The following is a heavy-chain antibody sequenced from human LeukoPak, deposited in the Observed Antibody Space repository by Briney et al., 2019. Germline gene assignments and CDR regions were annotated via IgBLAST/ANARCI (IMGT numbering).Heavy chain of an antibody. J-gene: IGHJ4*02. CDR3: ARAQAVGIAAAGFDY. D-gene: IGHD6-13*01. Sequence: ASVKVSCKASGGTFSSYAISWVRQAPGQGLEWMGRIIPILGIANYAQKFQGRVTITADKSTSTAYVELSSLRSEDTAVYYCARAQAVGIAAAGFDYWGQGTLVTVSS. CDR1: GGTFSSYA. CDR2: IIPILGIA. V-gene: IGHV1-69*04.